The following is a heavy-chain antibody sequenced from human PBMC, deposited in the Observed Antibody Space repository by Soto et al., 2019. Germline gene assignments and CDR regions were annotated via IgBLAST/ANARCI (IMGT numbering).Heavy chain of an antibody. J-gene: IGHJ6*02. CDR1: GGTFSSYA. D-gene: IGHD2-15*01. Sequence: QVQLVQSGAEVKKPGSSVKVSCKASGGTFSSYAISWVRQAPGQGLEWMGGIIPIFGTANYAQKFQGRVTITEAESTSTRYMERSSLRSEETGVYYCATLTGGYWSGGMCYRWVSYYYYGMDVWGQGTTVTVSS. CDR2: IIPIFGTA. CDR3: ATLTGGYWSGGMCYRWVSYYYYGMDV. V-gene: IGHV1-69*01.